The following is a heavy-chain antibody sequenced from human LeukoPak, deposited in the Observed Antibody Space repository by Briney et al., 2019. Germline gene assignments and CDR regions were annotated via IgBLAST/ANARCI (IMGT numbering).Heavy chain of an antibody. J-gene: IGHJ3*01. CDR3: AKEAGQDYGALDAFDV. V-gene: IGHV3-21*01. Sequence: GGSLRLSCTASGFTFSIYSMNWVRQAPGKGLEWVSSIGGTSSSLYYAESVKGRFTISRDNARNSLYLQMNSLRAEDTAVYYCAKEAGQDYGALDAFDVWGQGTMVTVSS. CDR2: IGGTSSSL. CDR1: GFTFSIYS. D-gene: IGHD4-17*01.